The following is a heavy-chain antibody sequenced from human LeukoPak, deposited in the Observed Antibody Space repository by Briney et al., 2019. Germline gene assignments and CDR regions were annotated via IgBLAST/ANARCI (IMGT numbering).Heavy chain of an antibody. CDR2: IRSKANSYAT. D-gene: IGHD3-22*01. CDR3: ISGPYYYDSSGYYSLLSDYYGMDV. Sequence: GGSLRLSCAASGFTFSGSAMHWVRQASGKGLEWVGRIRSKANSYATAYAASVKGRFTVSRDDSKNTAYLQMNSLKTEDTAVYYCISGPYYYDSSGYYSLLSDYYGMDVWGQGTTVTVSS. V-gene: IGHV3-73*01. J-gene: IGHJ6*02. CDR1: GFTFSGSA.